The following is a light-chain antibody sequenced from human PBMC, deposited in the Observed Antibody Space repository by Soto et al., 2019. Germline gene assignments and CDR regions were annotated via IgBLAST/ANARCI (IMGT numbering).Light chain of an antibody. J-gene: IGKJ4*01. CDR2: GAS. Sequence: AIQLTQSPSSLSASVGDRVTITCRASQDISSSLAWYQQKAGIAPKLLIYGASILQSGVPSGFSGSGFGTDFTLTISSLRAEDFAIYFCQQTKSYPSTFGGGTRVEI. CDR1: QDISSS. V-gene: IGKV1-13*02. CDR3: QQTKSYPST.